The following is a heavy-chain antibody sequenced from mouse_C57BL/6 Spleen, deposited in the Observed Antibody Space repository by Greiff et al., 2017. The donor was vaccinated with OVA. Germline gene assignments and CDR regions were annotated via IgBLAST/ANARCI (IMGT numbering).Heavy chain of an antibody. CDR2: IDPSDSYT. CDR1: GYTFTSYW. D-gene: IGHD2-5*01. V-gene: IGHV1-69*01. Sequence: QVQLQQPGAELVMPGASVKLSCKASGYTFTSYWMHWVKQRPGQGLEWIGEIDPSDSYTNYNQKFKGKSTLTVDKSSSTAYMQLSSLTSEDSAVYYCAIDSNYGMDYWGQGTSVTVSS. CDR3: AIDSNYGMDY. J-gene: IGHJ4*01.